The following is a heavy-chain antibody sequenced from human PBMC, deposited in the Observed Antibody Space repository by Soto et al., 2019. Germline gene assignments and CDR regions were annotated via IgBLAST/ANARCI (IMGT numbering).Heavy chain of an antibody. Sequence: SETLSLTCTVSGGSISSGDYYWSWIRQPPGKGLEWIGYIYYSGSTYYNPSLKSRVTISVDTSKNQFSLKLSSVTAADTAVYYCARSFLYSSSSRPCYFDYWGQGTMVTVYS. V-gene: IGHV4-30-4*01. D-gene: IGHD6-6*01. CDR2: IYYSGST. J-gene: IGHJ4*02. CDR3: ARSFLYSSSSRPCYFDY. CDR1: GGSISSGDYY.